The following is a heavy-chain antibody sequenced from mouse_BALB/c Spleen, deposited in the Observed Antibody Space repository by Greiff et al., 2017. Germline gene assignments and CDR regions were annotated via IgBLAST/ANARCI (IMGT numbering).Heavy chain of an antibody. CDR1: GFTFSSYA. CDR2: ISSGGST. Sequence: EVQGVESGGGLVKPGGSLKLSCAASGFTFSSYAMSWVRQTPEKRLEWVASISSGGSTCYPDRVKGRFTISRDNARNILYLQMSSLRSEDTAMYYCARGGNYVGYYAMDYWGQGTSVTVSS. CDR3: ARGGNYVGYYAMDY. V-gene: IGHV5-6-5*01. J-gene: IGHJ4*01. D-gene: IGHD2-1*01.